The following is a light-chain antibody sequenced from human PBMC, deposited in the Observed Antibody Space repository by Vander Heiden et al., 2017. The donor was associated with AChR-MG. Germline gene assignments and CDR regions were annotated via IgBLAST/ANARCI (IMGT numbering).Light chain of an antibody. CDR1: NIGTRS. J-gene: IGLJ3*02. V-gene: IGLV3-21*04. CDR2: HNP. Sequence: YELDQTPSVSLAPGQTARINGEGINIGTRSGQWYQQRPGRAPALVIYHNPDRPSQIPERFSGSNSRNTATLTISGVEAGDEADYHCQVLDSSRDHQVFGGGTSLIVL. CDR3: QVLDSSRDHQV.